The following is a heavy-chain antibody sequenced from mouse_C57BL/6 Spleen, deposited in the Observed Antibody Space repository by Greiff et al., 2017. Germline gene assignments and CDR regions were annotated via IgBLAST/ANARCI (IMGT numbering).Heavy chain of an antibody. Sequence: VQLQQSGAELVRPGASVTLSCKASGYTFTDYEMHWVKQTPVHGLEWIGAIDPETGGTAYNQKFKGKAILTADKSSSTTYMELRSLTSEDSAVDYCTRSLITTVVAPDYWGQGTTLTVSS. CDR3: TRSLITTVVAPDY. J-gene: IGHJ2*01. D-gene: IGHD1-1*01. V-gene: IGHV1-15*01. CDR1: GYTFTDYE. CDR2: IDPETGGT.